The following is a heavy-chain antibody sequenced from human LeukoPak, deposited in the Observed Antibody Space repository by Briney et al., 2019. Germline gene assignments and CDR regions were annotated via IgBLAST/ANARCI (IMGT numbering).Heavy chain of an antibody. Sequence: ASVKVSCKASGYTFTSYDINWVRQAPGQGLEWMGIINPSGGSTSYAQKFQGRVTMTRDMSTSTVYMELSSLRSEDTAVYYCAREWVEGIAVAGTYGYWGQGTLVTVSS. D-gene: IGHD6-19*01. CDR3: AREWVEGIAVAGTYGY. J-gene: IGHJ4*02. CDR2: INPSGGST. V-gene: IGHV1-46*01. CDR1: GYTFTSYD.